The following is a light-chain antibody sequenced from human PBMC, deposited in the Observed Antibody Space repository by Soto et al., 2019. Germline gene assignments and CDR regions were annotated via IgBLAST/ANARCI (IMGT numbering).Light chain of an antibody. CDR2: GNS. CDR3: QSYDSSLSGWV. V-gene: IGLV1-40*01. J-gene: IGLJ3*02. CDR1: SSNIGAGYD. Sequence: QSVLTQPPSVSGAPGQRVTISCTGSSSNIGAGYDVHWYQQLPGTAPKLLIYGNSIRPSGIPDRLSGSKSGTSASLAITGLQAEDEADYYCQSYDSSLSGWVFGGGTKLTV.